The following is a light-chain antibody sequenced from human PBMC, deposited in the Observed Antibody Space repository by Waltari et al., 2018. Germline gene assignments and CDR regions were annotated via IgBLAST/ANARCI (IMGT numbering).Light chain of an antibody. J-gene: IGKJ2*01. Sequence: DIQMTQSPSSLSASVGDRITITCRASQGIGNYLAWYQQKPGKVPKLLISGASALQSGVPSCFSGSGSGTDFTLTISSLQPEDVGTYYCQKSKRAPFTFGQGTKLEI. CDR1: QGIGNY. CDR2: GAS. CDR3: QKSKRAPFT. V-gene: IGKV1-27*01.